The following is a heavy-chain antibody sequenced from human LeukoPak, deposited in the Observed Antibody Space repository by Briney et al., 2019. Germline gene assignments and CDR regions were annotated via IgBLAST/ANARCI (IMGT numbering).Heavy chain of an antibody. Sequence: GGSLRLSCAASRFTFSRYWMSWVRQAPGKGLEWVANIKQDGSEKYYVDSVKGRFTISRDNAKNSLYLQMNSLRAEDTALYYCASGRQLGYWGQGTLVTVSS. CDR3: ASGRQLGY. J-gene: IGHJ4*02. D-gene: IGHD3-16*01. CDR1: RFTFSRYW. V-gene: IGHV3-7*01. CDR2: IKQDGSEK.